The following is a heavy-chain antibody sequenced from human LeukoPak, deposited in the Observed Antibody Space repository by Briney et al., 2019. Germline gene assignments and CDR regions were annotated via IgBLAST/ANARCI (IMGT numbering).Heavy chain of an antibody. D-gene: IGHD3-22*01. J-gene: IGHJ4*02. CDR1: GASISTYY. CDR2: IYYSGST. CDR3: ARAYPMRGPFDS. Sequence: SETLSLTCTVPGASISTYYWSWIRQPPGKGLEWIGYIYYSGSTNYNPSLKSRVTISVDTSKNLFSLKLTSVTAADTAMYYCARAYPMRGPFDSWGQGTLVTVSS. V-gene: IGHV4-59*08.